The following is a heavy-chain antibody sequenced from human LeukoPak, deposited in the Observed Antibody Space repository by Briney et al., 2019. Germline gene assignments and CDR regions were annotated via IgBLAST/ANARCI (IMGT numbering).Heavy chain of an antibody. D-gene: IGHD3-22*01. CDR1: GFTFSGSA. J-gene: IGHJ4*02. CDR3: IRRYYDSSGYLDN. Sequence: GGSLTLSCAASGFTFSGSAMHWVRQASGKGLEWVGRIRSKANSYTTAYAASVKGRFTISRDDSKNTAYLQMNSLKTEDTAVYYCIRRYYDSSGYLDNWGQGTLVTVSS. V-gene: IGHV3-73*01. CDR2: IRSKANSYTT.